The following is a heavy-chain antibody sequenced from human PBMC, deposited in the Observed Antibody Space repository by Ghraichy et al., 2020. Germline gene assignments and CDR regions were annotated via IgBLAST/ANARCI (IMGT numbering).Heavy chain of an antibody. Sequence: GESLNISCAASGFTVSSNYMCWVRQAPGKGLEWVSVIYSGGTTYYADSVKGRFTISRDNSKNTLYLQMNSLRAEDTAVYYCARGVSDFWSGYYYFDYWGQGTLVTVSS. V-gene: IGHV3-53*01. CDR1: GFTVSSNY. J-gene: IGHJ4*02. D-gene: IGHD3-3*01. CDR2: IYSGGTT. CDR3: ARGVSDFWSGYYYFDY.